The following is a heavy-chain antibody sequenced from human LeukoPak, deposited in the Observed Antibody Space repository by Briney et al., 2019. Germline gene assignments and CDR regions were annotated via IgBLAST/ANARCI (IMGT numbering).Heavy chain of an antibody. D-gene: IGHD5-12*01. CDR2: INPSGGST. Sequence: ASVKVSCKASGYTFTSYYMHWVRQAPGQGLEWMGMINPSGGSTTYAQKFQGRVTLTRDTSTSTVYMELSSLRSEDTAVYHCARGLPYGGYVNYWGQGTLVTVSS. CDR3: ARGLPYGGYVNY. V-gene: IGHV1-46*01. CDR1: GYTFTSYY. J-gene: IGHJ4*02.